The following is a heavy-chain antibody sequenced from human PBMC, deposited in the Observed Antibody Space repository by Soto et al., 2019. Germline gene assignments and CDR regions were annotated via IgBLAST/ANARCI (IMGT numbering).Heavy chain of an antibody. CDR2: IWYDGSNK. CDR3: ARDLTIFEGYMGV. CDR1: GFTSSSYG. D-gene: IGHD3-3*01. J-gene: IGHJ6*03. Sequence: GGSLRLSCAASGFTSSSYGMHWVRQAPGKGLEWVAVIWYDGSNKYYADSVKGRFTISRDNSKNTLYLQMNSLRAEDTAVYYCARDLTIFEGYMGVWGKGTTVTVSS. V-gene: IGHV3-33*01.